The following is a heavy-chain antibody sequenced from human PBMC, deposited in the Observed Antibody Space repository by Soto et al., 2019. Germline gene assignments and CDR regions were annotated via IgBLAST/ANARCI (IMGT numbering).Heavy chain of an antibody. V-gene: IGHV4-39*02. J-gene: IGHJ4*02. CDR2: IYYRGNT. D-gene: IGHD2-15*01. CDR1: GGSISSSSYY. CDR3: AREGGGYCSGGSCQVDY. Sequence: SETLSLTCSVSGGSISSSSYYWGWIRQPPGKGLEWIGSIYYRGNTYYNPSLKSRVTISVDTSKNQFSLKLSSVTAADTAVYYCAREGGGYCSGGSCQVDYWGQGTLVTGLL.